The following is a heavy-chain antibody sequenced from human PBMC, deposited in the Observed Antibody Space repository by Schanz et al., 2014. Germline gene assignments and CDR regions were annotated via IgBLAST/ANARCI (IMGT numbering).Heavy chain of an antibody. D-gene: IGHD6-19*01. CDR3: TTETIAMAGTFSI. CDR1: GYTFTTYA. J-gene: IGHJ4*02. Sequence: QVQLVQSGSELKKPGASVNISCKASGYTFTTYALNWVRQAPGQGLEWVGWINTNTGNPTYAQGFTGRFVFSLDTSFSTAYLQISSLKAEDTAAYYCTTETIAMAGTFSIWGQGTLVTVSS. CDR2: INTNTGNP. V-gene: IGHV7-4-1*02.